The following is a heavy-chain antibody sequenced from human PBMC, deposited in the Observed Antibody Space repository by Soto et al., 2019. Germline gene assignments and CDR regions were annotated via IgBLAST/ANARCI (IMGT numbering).Heavy chain of an antibody. CDR2: ISGSGGRT. J-gene: IGHJ4*02. D-gene: IGHD3-22*01. CDR3: STDGGIVVVNFGFDY. CDR1: GFTFSSYA. Sequence: EVQLLESGGGLVQPGGSLRLSCAASGFTFSSYAMSWVRQAPGKGLEWVSAISGSGGRTYYADSVKGRFTISRDNSKNTLDLQMNSLRAEDTAVYYCSTDGGIVVVNFGFDYWGQGTLVTVSS. V-gene: IGHV3-23*01.